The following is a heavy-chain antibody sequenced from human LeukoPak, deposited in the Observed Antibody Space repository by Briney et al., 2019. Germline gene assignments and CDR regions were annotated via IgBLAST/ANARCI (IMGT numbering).Heavy chain of an antibody. D-gene: IGHD1-26*01. V-gene: IGHV3-30*02. CDR3: ARTGPVGATSFDY. CDR1: GFTFSNYG. J-gene: IGHJ4*02. CDR2: IRYDGSNR. Sequence: GGSLRLSCGASGFTFSNYGMHWVRQAPGKGLEWVAFIRYDGSNRHYADSVKGRFTISRDNSKNTLYLQMNSLRAEDTAVYYCARTGPVGATSFDYWGQGTLVTVSS.